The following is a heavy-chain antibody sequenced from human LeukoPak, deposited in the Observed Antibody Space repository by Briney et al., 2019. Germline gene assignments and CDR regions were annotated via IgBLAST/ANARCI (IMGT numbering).Heavy chain of an antibody. D-gene: IGHD2-8*01. Sequence: SETLSLTCAVSGGSISSYYWSWIRQPPGKGLEWIGYIYYSGSTNYNPSLKSRVTISVDTSKNQFSLKLSSVTAADTAVYYCARMGVYYYYYYMDVWGKGTTVTVSS. CDR3: ARMGVYYYYYYMDV. CDR1: GGSISSYY. V-gene: IGHV4-59*01. J-gene: IGHJ6*03. CDR2: IYYSGST.